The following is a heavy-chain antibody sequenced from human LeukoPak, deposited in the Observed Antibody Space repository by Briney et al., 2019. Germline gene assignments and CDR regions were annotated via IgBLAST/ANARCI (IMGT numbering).Heavy chain of an antibody. Sequence: SETLSLTCTVSSGSIYNYYWSWIRQPARKGLEWIGRIYHTGSTNYNPSLKSRVTMSLDTSKNQFSLKLTSVTAADTAVYYCARDGYNRGGKDYWGQGTLVTVSS. D-gene: IGHD5-24*01. CDR1: SGSIYNYY. J-gene: IGHJ4*02. V-gene: IGHV4-4*07. CDR3: ARDGYNRGGKDY. CDR2: IYHTGST.